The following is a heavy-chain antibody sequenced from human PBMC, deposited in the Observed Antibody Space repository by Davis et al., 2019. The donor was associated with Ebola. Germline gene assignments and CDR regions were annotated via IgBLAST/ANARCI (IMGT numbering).Heavy chain of an antibody. D-gene: IGHD2-2*01. CDR3: ARQGYCSSTSCSIFGVVPDMDV. CDR1: GYRFTSYW. J-gene: IGHJ6*03. CDR2: IDPSDSYT. V-gene: IGHV5-10-1*01. Sequence: GESLKISCRGSGYRFTSYWISWVRQLPGKGLEWMGRIDPSDSYTNYSPSFQGHVTISADKSISTAYLQWSSLKASDTAMYYCARQGYCSSTSCSIFGVVPDMDVWGKGTTVTVSS.